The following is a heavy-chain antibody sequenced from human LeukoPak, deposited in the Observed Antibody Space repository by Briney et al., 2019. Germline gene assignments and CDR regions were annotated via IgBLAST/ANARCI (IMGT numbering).Heavy chain of an antibody. CDR1: GFTFNNYG. CDR2: TTFDGTIK. D-gene: IGHD5-12*01. J-gene: IGHJ4*02. Sequence: GESLRLSCVASGFTFNNYGMNWVRQAPGKGLEWVSFTTFDGTIKYYGDSVKGRFSISRDNTKNTLYLQMNSLRPEDTAVYFCAKASLGVAKSYLDYWGQGTLVAVSS. CDR3: AKASLGVAKSYLDY. V-gene: IGHV3-30*02.